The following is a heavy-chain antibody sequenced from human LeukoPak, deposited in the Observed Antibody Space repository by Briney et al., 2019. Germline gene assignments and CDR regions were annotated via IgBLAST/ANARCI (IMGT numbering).Heavy chain of an antibody. D-gene: IGHD5-24*01. Sequence: SETLSLTCTVSGGSISSYYWSWIRQPPGKGLEWIGYIYYSGSTNYNPSLKSRVTISVDTSKNQFSLKLSSVTAADTAVYYCARASEMDHYFDYWGQGTLVTVSS. CDR1: GGSISSYY. CDR2: IYYSGST. J-gene: IGHJ4*02. CDR3: ARASEMDHYFDY. V-gene: IGHV4-59*01.